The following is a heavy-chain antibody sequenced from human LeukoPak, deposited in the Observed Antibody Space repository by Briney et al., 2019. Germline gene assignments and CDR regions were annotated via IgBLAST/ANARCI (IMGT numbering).Heavy chain of an antibody. V-gene: IGHV3-30*02. D-gene: IGHD6-13*01. J-gene: IGHJ4*02. CDR3: AKDPRAPAIAAAGREDY. CDR2: IRYDGSNK. Sequence: GGSLRLSCAASGFTFSSYGMHWVRQAPGKGLEWVAFIRYDGSNKYYADSVKGRFTSSRDKYKIKLYQQMNSLRAEDTAVYYGAKDPRAPAIAAAGREDYWGQGTLVTVSS. CDR1: GFTFSSYG.